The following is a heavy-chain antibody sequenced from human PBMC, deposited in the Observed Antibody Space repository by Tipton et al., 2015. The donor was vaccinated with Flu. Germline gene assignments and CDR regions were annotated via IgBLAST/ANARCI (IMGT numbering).Heavy chain of an antibody. J-gene: IGHJ4*02. D-gene: IGHD2-21*01. CDR3: ARDARGGGCYLDY. CDR1: GFTFSSYG. Sequence: SLRLSCAASGFTFSSYGMHWVRQAPGKGLEWVAVIWYDGSNKYYADSVKGRFTISRDNSKNTLYLQMNSLRAEDTAVYYCARDARGGGCYLDYWGQGTLVTVSS. CDR2: IWYDGSNK. V-gene: IGHV3-33*01.